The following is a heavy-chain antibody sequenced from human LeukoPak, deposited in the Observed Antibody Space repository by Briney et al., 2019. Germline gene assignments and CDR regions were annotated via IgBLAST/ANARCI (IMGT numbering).Heavy chain of an antibody. CDR3: ARPERISIAAAGRRYAFDI. CDR2: IYTSGST. Sequence: SETLSLTCTVSGGSISSGSYYWSWIRQPAGKGLEWIGRIYTSGSTNYNPSLKSRVTISVDTSKNQFSLKLSSVTAADTAVYYCARPERISIAAAGRRYAFDIWGQGTMVTVSS. V-gene: IGHV4-61*02. CDR1: GGSISSGSYY. J-gene: IGHJ3*02. D-gene: IGHD6-13*01.